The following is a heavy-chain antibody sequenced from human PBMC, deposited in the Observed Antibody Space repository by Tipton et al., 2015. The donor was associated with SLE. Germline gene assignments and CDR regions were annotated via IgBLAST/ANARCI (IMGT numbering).Heavy chain of an antibody. Sequence: SLRLSCAASGFTFSNYEMNWVRQAPGRGLEWVSYISSSGSIIYYADSVKGRFTISRDNAKNSLYLQMNSLRAEDTAVYYCVSSSWVGNYFDYWGQGTLVTVSS. CDR3: VSSSWVGNYFDY. D-gene: IGHD6-13*01. J-gene: IGHJ4*02. CDR2: ISSSGSII. V-gene: IGHV3-48*03. CDR1: GFTFSNYE.